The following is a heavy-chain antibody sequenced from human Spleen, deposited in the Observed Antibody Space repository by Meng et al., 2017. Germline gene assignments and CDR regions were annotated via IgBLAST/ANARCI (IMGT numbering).Heavy chain of an antibody. J-gene: IGHJ6*02. CDR3: AKIKTDSVMRGGLDV. CDR2: ISSSGHST. V-gene: IGHV3-23*01. D-gene: IGHD2-21*01. Sequence: GGSLRLSCAASGFTFSNYAMNWVRQAPGKGLECVSTISSSGHSTYYADSVKGRFTISRDISKNVLHLQMNSLRAEDTAIYYCAKIKTDSVMRGGLDVWGQGTMVTVSS. CDR1: GFTFSNYA.